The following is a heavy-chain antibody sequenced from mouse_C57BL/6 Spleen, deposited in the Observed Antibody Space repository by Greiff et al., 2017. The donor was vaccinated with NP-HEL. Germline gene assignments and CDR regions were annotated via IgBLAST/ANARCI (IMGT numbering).Heavy chain of an antibody. V-gene: IGHV5-17*01. CDR1: GFTFSDYG. CDR2: ISSGSSTI. CDR3: AGGGYYSNSYDY. J-gene: IGHJ2*01. Sequence: EVQRVESGGGLVKPGGSLKLSCAASGFTFSDYGMHWVRQAPEKGLEWVAYISSGSSTIYYADTVKGRFTISRDNAKNNLFLQMTSLRSEETAMYYCAGGGYYSNSYDYWGQGTTLTVSS. D-gene: IGHD2-5*01.